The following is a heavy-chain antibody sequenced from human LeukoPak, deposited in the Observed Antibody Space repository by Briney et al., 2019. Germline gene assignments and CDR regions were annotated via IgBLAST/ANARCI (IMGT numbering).Heavy chain of an antibody. V-gene: IGHV3-30*03. CDR2: ISYDGSNK. Sequence: GGSLRLSCAASGFTFSSYGMHWVRQAPGKGLEWVAVISYDGSNKYYADSVKGRFTISRDNSKNTLYLQMNSLRAEDTAVYYCARGDLVVTLEGPIDYWGQGTLVTVSS. CDR1: GFTFSSYG. J-gene: IGHJ4*02. D-gene: IGHD2-21*02. CDR3: ARGDLVVTLEGPIDY.